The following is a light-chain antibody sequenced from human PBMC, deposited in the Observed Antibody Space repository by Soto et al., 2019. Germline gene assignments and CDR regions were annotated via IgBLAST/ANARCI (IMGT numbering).Light chain of an antibody. CDR3: CSHAGDTMWV. V-gene: IGLV2-23*01. CDR1: SSDVGSYDL. J-gene: IGLJ3*02. CDR2: EAT. Sequence: QSALTQPASVSGSPGQSITISCTGTSSDVGSYDLVSWYQQHPGKVPKLMIYEATKRPSGVSDRFSGSKSGNTASLTISGLQAEDEADYYCCSHAGDTMWVLGGGTKLTVL.